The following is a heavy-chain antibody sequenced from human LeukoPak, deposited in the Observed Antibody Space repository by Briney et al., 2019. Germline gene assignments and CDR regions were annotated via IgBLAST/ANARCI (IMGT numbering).Heavy chain of an antibody. CDR1: GGSISSYY. Sequence: SEPLSLTCTVTGGSISSYYWSWIRQPPGKGLEWIGYIYYTGSTNYIPSLKSRVTISVDTSKNQFSLKLSSVTAADTAVYYCARQQLSQLYYFDNWGQENLVSVCS. V-gene: IGHV4-59*01. J-gene: IGHJ4*02. CDR3: ARQQLSQLYYFDN. D-gene: IGHD6-13*01. CDR2: IYYTGST.